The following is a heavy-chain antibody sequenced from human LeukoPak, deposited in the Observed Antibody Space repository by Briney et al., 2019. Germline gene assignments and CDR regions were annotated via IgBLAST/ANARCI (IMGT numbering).Heavy chain of an antibody. CDR1: GFTFSRFT. D-gene: IGHD4-23*01. CDR3: ARATNDYGGYSDY. CDR2: IGSNGDRT. J-gene: IGHJ4*02. V-gene: IGHV3-64*01. Sequence: GGSLRLSCAASGFTFSRFTMHWVRQAPGKGLEYVSAIGSNGDRTYYANSVKGRFTISRDNSKNSLYLQMGSLRAVDMAVYYCARATNDYGGYSDYWGQGTLVTVSS.